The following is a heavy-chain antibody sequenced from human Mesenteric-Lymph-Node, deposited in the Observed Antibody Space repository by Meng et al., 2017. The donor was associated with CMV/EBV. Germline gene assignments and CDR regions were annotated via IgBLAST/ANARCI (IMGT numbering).Heavy chain of an antibody. CDR3: ARDCRDSTSRRLDV. Sequence: SVKVSCKASGGTFSSYAISWVRQAPGQGLEWMGGIIPILGIANYAQKFQGRVTITADKSTSTAYMELSSLRSEDTAVYYCARDCRDSTSRRLDVWGQGTTVTVSS. D-gene: IGHD6-6*01. CDR2: IIPILGIA. CDR1: GGTFSSYA. V-gene: IGHV1-69*10. J-gene: IGHJ6*02.